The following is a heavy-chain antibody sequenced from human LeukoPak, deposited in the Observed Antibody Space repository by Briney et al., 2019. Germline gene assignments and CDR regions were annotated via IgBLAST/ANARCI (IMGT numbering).Heavy chain of an antibody. V-gene: IGHV4-34*01. Sequence: SETLSLTCAVYGGSFSGYYWSWIRQPPGKGLEWIGEINHSGSTNYNPSLKSRVTISVDTSKNQFSLELSSVTAADTAVYYCARGKTIYYDSSGYYYDYWGQGTLVTVSS. J-gene: IGHJ4*02. CDR1: GGSFSGYY. CDR3: ARGKTIYYDSSGYYYDY. CDR2: INHSGST. D-gene: IGHD3-22*01.